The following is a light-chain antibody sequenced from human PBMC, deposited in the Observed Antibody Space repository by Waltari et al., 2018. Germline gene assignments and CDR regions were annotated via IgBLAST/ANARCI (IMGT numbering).Light chain of an antibody. J-gene: IGKJ4*01. CDR1: QDISNW. Sequence: DSQMTQSPSTVSASVGDRITITCRASQDISNWLAWFQQKPGRAPNLLIYSSSRLQSGFPSRFSGSGSGTDFTLTSSSLQPEDFATYLCQQAKGFPLTFGGGTRVDLK. CDR3: QQAKGFPLT. V-gene: IGKV1-12*01. CDR2: SSS.